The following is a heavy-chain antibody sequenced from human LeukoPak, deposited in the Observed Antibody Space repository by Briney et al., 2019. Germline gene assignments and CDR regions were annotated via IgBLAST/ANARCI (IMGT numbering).Heavy chain of an antibody. D-gene: IGHD2-15*01. Sequence: GESLRLSCAASGFTFSSYGMTWVRQAPGKGLEWVSAISGSGGSTYYADSVKGRFTISRDNSKNTLYLQMNSLRAEDTAVYYCSRGYSGGFDYWGQGTLVTVSS. CDR1: GFTFSSYG. J-gene: IGHJ4*02. V-gene: IGHV3-23*01. CDR3: SRGYSGGFDY. CDR2: ISGSGGST.